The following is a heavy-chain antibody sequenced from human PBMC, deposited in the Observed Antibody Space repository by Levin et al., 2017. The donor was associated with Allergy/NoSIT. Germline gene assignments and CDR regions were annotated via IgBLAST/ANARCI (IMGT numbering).Heavy chain of an antibody. CDR3: ARDRWGMSSGWFPFDY. V-gene: IGHV3-20*04. CDR1: GFTFDDYG. CDR2: INWNGGST. Sequence: GGSLRLSCAASGFTFDDYGMSWVRQAPGKGLEWVSGINWNGGSTGYADSVKGRFTISRDNAKNSLYLQMNSLRAEDTALYYCARDRWGMSSGWFPFDYWGQGTLVTVSS. D-gene: IGHD6-19*01. J-gene: IGHJ4*02.